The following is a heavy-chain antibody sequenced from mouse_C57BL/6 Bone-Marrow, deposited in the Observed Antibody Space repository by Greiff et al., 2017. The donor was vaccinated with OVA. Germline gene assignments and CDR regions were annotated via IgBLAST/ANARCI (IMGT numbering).Heavy chain of an antibody. D-gene: IGHD1-1*01. CDR3: ARYHYCGSSYWYFDV. J-gene: IGHJ1*03. Sequence: QVQLQQSGPELVKPGASVKLSCKASGYTFTSYDINWVKQRPGQGLEWIGWIYPRDGSTKYNAKFKGKATFTVDTSLSMGYMKLHSLTSEDSAVYIDARYHYCGSSYWYFDVWGTGTTVTVSS. V-gene: IGHV1-85*01. CDR1: GYTFTSYD. CDR2: IYPRDGST.